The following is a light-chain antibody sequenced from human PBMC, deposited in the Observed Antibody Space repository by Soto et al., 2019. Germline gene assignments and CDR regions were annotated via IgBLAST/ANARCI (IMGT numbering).Light chain of an antibody. CDR1: SSDVGSYNR. CDR3: NSYTGSSTYV. J-gene: IGLJ1*01. V-gene: IGLV2-18*02. Sequence: QSVLPQPPSGSGSPGQSVAISCTGTSSDVGSYNRVSWYQQPPGAAPKLMIYEVSNRPSGVPDRFSGSKSGNTASLTISGLQAEDEADYYCNSYTGSSTYVFGTGTKVTVL. CDR2: EVS.